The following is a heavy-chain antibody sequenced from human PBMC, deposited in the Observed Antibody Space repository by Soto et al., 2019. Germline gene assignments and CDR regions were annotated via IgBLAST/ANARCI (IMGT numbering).Heavy chain of an antibody. CDR1: GFTFSSYA. Sequence: GGSLRLSCAASGFTFSSYAVSWVRQAPGKGLEWISSISSSDGRLYYADSVKGRFSISRDTSKNTVYLQMNSLRAEDTAVYYCARGRVTPDYYYYMDVWGKGTTVTVSS. CDR3: ARGRVTPDYYYYMDV. J-gene: IGHJ6*03. CDR2: ISSSDGRL. V-gene: IGHV3-23*01. D-gene: IGHD2-21*02.